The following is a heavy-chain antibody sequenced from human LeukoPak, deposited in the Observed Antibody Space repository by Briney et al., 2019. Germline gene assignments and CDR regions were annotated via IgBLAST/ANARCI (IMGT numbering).Heavy chain of an antibody. Sequence: GGSLRLSCAASGFTFKMYAMSWVRQAPGKGLEWVSAIGGSGLNTFYADSVKGRFTISRDNSKNTLYLQMSSLRADDTAVYFCAKDDLYCFAPTCYSVDYWGQGTLVTVSS. CDR1: GFTFKMYA. CDR2: IGGSGLNT. CDR3: AKDDLYCFAPTCYSVDY. D-gene: IGHD2-21*02. J-gene: IGHJ4*02. V-gene: IGHV3-23*01.